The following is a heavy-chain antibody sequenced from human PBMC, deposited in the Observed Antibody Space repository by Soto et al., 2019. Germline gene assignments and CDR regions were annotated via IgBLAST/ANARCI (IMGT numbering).Heavy chain of an antibody. CDR3: ARPDFGDYWYFDH. Sequence: QDQLVQSGAEVKKPGSSVKVSCKASGGTFSSHTFSWVRQAPGQGLEWMGRIIPALDTATYAQKFQGRVTITADESETTVYMELNMLRSEDAAVYYCARPDFGDYWYFDHWGRGTLVTVSS. J-gene: IGHJ2*01. D-gene: IGHD4-17*01. V-gene: IGHV1-69*08. CDR2: IIPALDTA. CDR1: GGTFSSHT.